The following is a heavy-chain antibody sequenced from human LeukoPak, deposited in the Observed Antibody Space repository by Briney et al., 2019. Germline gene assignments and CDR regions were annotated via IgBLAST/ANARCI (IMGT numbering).Heavy chain of an antibody. V-gene: IGHV4-59*01. Sequence: SETLSLTCTVSGGSINNYYWTWVRQPPGKGLEWIGYIYYTGSANYNSSLQSRVTISVDTSNNHFSLKLSSVTAADTAVYYCARIAPGMSFDYWGQGTLVTVSS. CDR2: IYYTGSA. CDR3: ARIAPGMSFDY. D-gene: IGHD1-14*01. J-gene: IGHJ4*02. CDR1: GGSINNYY.